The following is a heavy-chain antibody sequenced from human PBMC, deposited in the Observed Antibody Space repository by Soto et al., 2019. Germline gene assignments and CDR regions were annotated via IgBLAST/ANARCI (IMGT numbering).Heavy chain of an antibody. V-gene: IGHV4-39*01. J-gene: IGHJ5*02. CDR1: AGSISKSSYY. CDR3: SRRAPEGFDP. CDR2: MSYSGST. Sequence: QTLSLTCTLSAGSISKSSYYWVWLRQPPGKGLEWVGSMSYSGSTYYNPSLKSRVAISVDTSKNQLSLQVSSVTAADTAVYYCSRRAPEGFDPWGQGTLVTVSS.